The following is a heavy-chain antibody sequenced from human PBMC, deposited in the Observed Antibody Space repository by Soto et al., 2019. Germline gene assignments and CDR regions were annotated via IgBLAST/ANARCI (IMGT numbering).Heavy chain of an antibody. J-gene: IGHJ4*02. D-gene: IGHD6-19*01. V-gene: IGHV1-69*01. Sequence: QVQLVQSGAEVKKPGSSVKVSCKASGGTFRTHGISWVRQAPGQGLEWMGGIIPMFETTNYAQRFQGRLTITADESTTTAYMYLSSLTFDTAMYYCASYSSGWYNFDCWGQGTLVTISS. CDR2: IIPMFETT. CDR1: GGTFRTHG. CDR3: ASYSSGWYNFDC.